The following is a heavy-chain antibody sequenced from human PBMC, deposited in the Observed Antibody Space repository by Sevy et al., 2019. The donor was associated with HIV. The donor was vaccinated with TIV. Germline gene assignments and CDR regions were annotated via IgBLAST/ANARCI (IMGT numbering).Heavy chain of an antibody. V-gene: IGHV3-30*03. J-gene: IGHJ4*02. D-gene: IGHD3-22*01. CDR3: ARVTGGSGSAGFFGD. CDR1: GFTVTNYV. CDR2: ISVDGTNK. Sequence: GGSLRLSCAASGFTVTNYVIHWVRQAPGKGLEWVALISVDGTNKQYADSVKGRFTISRDDPKNTVYVEMTSLTVEDTALYYCARVTGGSGSAGFFGDWGQGTLVTVSS.